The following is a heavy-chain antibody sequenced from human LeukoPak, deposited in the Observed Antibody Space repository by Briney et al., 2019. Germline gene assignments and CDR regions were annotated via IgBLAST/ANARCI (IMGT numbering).Heavy chain of an antibody. Sequence: SETLSLTCTLSGGSLSNYYWSWIRQPPGKGLEWIGYIYYSGSTNYNPSLKSRVTISIDTSKNQFSLKLYSVPAADTAVYYCARGFQWMDSWGRGTLVTVSS. CDR1: GGSLSNYY. D-gene: IGHD5-12*01. CDR2: IYYSGST. V-gene: IGHV4-59*01. J-gene: IGHJ4*02. CDR3: ARGFQWMDS.